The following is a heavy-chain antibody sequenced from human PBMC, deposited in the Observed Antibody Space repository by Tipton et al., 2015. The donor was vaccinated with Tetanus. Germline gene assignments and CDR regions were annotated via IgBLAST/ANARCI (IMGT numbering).Heavy chain of an antibody. CDR1: GYIFTNYW. Sequence: QLVQSGGEVKKPGESLKISCKGSGYIFTNYWIGWVRQKPGKGLEWMGIIYPGDSDTRYSPSFQGQVTISVDKSINTAYLQWGSLKVSDTSMFYCARAHCSDGVCNFDFWGQGALVTVAS. D-gene: IGHD2-15*01. V-gene: IGHV5-51*01. CDR3: ARAHCSDGVCNFDF. J-gene: IGHJ4*02. CDR2: IYPGDSDT.